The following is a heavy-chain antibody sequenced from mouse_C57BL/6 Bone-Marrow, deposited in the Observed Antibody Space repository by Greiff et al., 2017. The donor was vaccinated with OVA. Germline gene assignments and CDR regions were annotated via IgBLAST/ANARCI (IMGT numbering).Heavy chain of an antibody. CDR2: IYPGSGST. CDR1: GYTFTSYW. CDR3: ARRPLITTVVDWYFDV. J-gene: IGHJ1*03. V-gene: IGHV1-55*01. D-gene: IGHD1-1*01. Sequence: VQLQQPGAELVKPGASVKMSCKASGYTFTSYWITWVKQRPGQGLEWIGDIYPGSGSTNYNEKFKSKATLTVDTSSSTAYMQLSSLTSEDSAVYYCARRPLITTVVDWYFDVWGTGTTVTVSS.